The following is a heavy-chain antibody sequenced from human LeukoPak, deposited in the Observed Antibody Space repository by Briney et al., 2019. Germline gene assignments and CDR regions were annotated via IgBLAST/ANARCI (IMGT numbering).Heavy chain of an antibody. D-gene: IGHD3-22*01. CDR2: TSGSGGST. V-gene: IGHV3-23*01. J-gene: IGHJ4*02. CDR3: ATDTYYYDSSGYYFGY. CDR1: GFTFSSYA. Sequence: PGGSLRLSCAASGFTFSSYAMSWVRQAPGKGLEWVSATSGSGGSTYYADSVKGRFTISRDNSKNTLYLQMNSLRAEDTAVYYCATDTYYYDSSGYYFGYWGQGTLVTVS.